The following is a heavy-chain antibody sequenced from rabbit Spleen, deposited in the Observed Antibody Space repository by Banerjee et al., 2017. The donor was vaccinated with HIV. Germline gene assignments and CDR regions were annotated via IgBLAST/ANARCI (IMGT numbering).Heavy chain of an antibody. CDR2: IYIGNAKT. CDR1: GFSFSSSYD. CDR3: ARDDGGIGGNEFGL. Sequence: QSLEESGGDLVKPGASLTLTCTASGFSFSSSYDICWVRQAPGKGLEWIACIYIGNAKTYYATWAKGRFTITKTSSTTVTLQMTSLTAADTATYFCARDDGGIGGNEFGLWGPGTLVTVS. D-gene: IGHD4-2*01. V-gene: IGHV1S40*01. J-gene: IGHJ6*01.